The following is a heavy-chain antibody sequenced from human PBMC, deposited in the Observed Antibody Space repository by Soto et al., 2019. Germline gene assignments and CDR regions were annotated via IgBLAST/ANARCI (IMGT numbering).Heavy chain of an antibody. CDR2: IIPIFGTA. J-gene: IGHJ6*02. CDR1: GGTFSSYA. V-gene: IGHV1-69*13. CDR3: AREISVAAANYGMDV. Sequence: GASVKVSCKASGGTFSSYAISWARQAPGQGLEWMGGIIPIFGTANYAQKFQGRVTITADESTSTAYMELSSLRSEDTAVYYCAREISVAAANYGMDVWGQGTTVTVSS. D-gene: IGHD6-13*01.